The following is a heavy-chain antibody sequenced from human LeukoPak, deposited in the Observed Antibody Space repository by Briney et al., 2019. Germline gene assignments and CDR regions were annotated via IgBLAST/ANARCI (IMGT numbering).Heavy chain of an antibody. J-gene: IGHJ4*02. CDR1: GGTFSSYA. CDR2: IIPIFGTA. CDR3: AREGYCSGGSCYSRGYYFDY. Sequence: ASVKVSCKASGGTFSSYAISRVRQAPGQGLEWMRGIIPIFGTANYAQKFQGRVTITTDESTSTAYMELSSLRSEDTAVYYCAREGYCSGGSCYSRGYYFDYWGQGTLVTVSS. D-gene: IGHD2-15*01. V-gene: IGHV1-69*05.